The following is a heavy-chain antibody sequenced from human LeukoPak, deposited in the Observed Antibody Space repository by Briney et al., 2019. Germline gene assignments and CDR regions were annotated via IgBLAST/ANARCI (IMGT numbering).Heavy chain of an antibody. CDR3: ARDQTPFV. CDR2: IKHDGSEH. J-gene: IGHJ4*02. V-gene: IGHV3-7*01. Sequence: GGSLRLSCAASGFTFSNYWMTWVRQAPGKGLERVAQIKHDGSEHYYVDSVKGRFTISRDNAKNSLYLQMNSLRADDTAVYYCARDQTPFVWGQGILVTVSS. CDR1: GFTFSNYW.